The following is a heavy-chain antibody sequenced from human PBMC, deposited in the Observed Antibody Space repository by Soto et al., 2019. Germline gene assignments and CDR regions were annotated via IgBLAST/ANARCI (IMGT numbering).Heavy chain of an antibody. CDR1: GFNFDDYA. J-gene: IGHJ4*02. Sequence: EVQLVESGGDLVQPGRSLRLSCAASGFNFDDYAMHWVRQAPGKGLEWVSGISWNSGDTDYVDSVKGRFTISRDNAKNSLYLQMNSLRPEDTAFYYCAKDRMTARGFVFDYWGQGTLVSVSS. V-gene: IGHV3-9*01. CDR2: ISWNSGDT. D-gene: IGHD3-10*01. CDR3: AKDRMTARGFVFDY.